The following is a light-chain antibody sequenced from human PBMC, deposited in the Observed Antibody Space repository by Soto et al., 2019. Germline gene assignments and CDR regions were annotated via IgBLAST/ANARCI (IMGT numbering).Light chain of an antibody. CDR1: QTLSRN. Sequence: EMVMTQSPATLSVSPGERATLSCRASQTLSRNLAWYQQQPSQAPRLLIFYPSTRATGIPARFSGSGSGTDFTLTISSLQSEDFAVYYCQQYDKWPHTFGQGTKLEIK. V-gene: IGKV3-15*01. CDR2: YPS. CDR3: QQYDKWPHT. J-gene: IGKJ2*01.